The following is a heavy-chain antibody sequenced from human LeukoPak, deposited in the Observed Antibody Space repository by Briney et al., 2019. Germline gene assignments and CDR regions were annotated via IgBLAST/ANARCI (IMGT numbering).Heavy chain of an antibody. V-gene: IGHV3-23*01. CDR3: ATIVVVPAAPYDAFDI. CDR2: ISGSGGST. J-gene: IGHJ3*02. D-gene: IGHD2-2*01. CDR1: GFTFSSYA. Sequence: GGSLRLSCAASGFTFSSYAMSWVGQAPGKGLEWVSVISGSGGSTYYADSVKGRFTISRDNSKNTLYLQMNSLRAEDTAVYYCATIVVVPAAPYDAFDIWGQGTMVTVSS.